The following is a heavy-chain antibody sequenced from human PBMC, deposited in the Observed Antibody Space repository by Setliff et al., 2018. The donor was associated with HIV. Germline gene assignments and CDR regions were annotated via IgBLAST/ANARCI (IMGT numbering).Heavy chain of an antibody. V-gene: IGHV1-24*01. CDR1: GYTLTKLS. Sequence: ASVKVSCKVSGYTLTKLSMHWVRQAPEKGLEWMGGFDPELGETIYAQKFQGRVTMTEDTSTDTAYMELRSLRSEDTAVYYCATEFPLSSPYYYDSSGYYYWGQGTLVTVSS. CDR3: ATEFPLSSPYYYDSSGYYY. J-gene: IGHJ4*02. D-gene: IGHD3-22*01. CDR2: FDPELGET.